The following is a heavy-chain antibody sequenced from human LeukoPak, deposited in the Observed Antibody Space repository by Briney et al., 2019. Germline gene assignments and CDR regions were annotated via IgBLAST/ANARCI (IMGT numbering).Heavy chain of an antibody. J-gene: IGHJ4*02. V-gene: IGHV3-21*01. Sequence: GGSLRLSCDASGFTFSNYAMSWVRQAPVKGLEWVSSISSSSSYIYYADSVKGRFTISRDNAKNSLYLQMNSLRAEDTAVYYCASAWSYYYDSSGYYQWGQGTLVTVSS. CDR3: ASAWSYYYDSSGYYQ. CDR2: ISSSSSYI. CDR1: GFTFSNYA. D-gene: IGHD3-22*01.